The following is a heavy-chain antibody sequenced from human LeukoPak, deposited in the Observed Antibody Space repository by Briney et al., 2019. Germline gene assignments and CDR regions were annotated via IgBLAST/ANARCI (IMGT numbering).Heavy chain of an antibody. D-gene: IGHD1-26*01. CDR3: ARSGNNVWFDY. CDR1: GYTFTGYY. CDR2: INPNSGDT. J-gene: IGHJ4*02. Sequence: ASVKVSCKASGYTFTGYYMHWGRQAPGQGLEWMGWINPNSGDTHYAQKFQGRVTMTSDTSLSTACMELSRLSSDDTAVYYCARSGNNVWFDYWGQGTLVTVSS. V-gene: IGHV1-2*02.